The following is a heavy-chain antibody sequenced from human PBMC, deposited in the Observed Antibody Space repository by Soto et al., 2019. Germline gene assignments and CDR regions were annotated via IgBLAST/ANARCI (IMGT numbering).Heavy chain of an antibody. D-gene: IGHD2-2*01. Sequence: SGTLSLTCTVSGGSISSYYWSWIRQPPGKGLEWIGEINDVGSTKYNLSLKSRVTISVDTSNNQFSLSLSSVTAADTALYFCARNGYGSSNHHFDSWSQGNLVTVSS. CDR1: GGSISSYY. V-gene: IGHV4-34*01. CDR3: ARNGYGSSNHHFDS. CDR2: INDVGST. J-gene: IGHJ4*02.